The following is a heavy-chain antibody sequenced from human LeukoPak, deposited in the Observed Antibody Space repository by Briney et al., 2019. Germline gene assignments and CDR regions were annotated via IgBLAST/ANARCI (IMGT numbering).Heavy chain of an antibody. CDR2: IYYGGNI. CDR3: ARQIRYTYDPNWFHP. J-gene: IGHJ5*02. D-gene: IGHD5-12*01. Sequence: SETLSLTCSVSGDSIAATSYYWAWIRQPPGKGPEWIGSIYYGGNINYDPSLQSRVTISIDTSKNQFSLSLTSVTAADTAVYFCARQIRYTYDPNWFHPWGQGTLVTVSS. V-gene: IGHV4-39*01. CDR1: GDSIAATSYY.